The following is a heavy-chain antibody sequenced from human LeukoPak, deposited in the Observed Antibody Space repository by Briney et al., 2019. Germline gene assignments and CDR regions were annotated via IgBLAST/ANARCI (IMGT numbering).Heavy chain of an antibody. J-gene: IGHJ4*02. Sequence: GGSLRLSCAASGFTFSSYLMHWVRQGPGKGLVWVSRINRDGSSTTYADSVKGRFTISRDNAKNTLYLQMNSLRAEDTAVYYCARDQSSVFDYWGQGTLVTVSS. CDR1: GFTFSSYL. CDR3: ARDQSSVFDY. D-gene: IGHD3-22*01. V-gene: IGHV3-74*01. CDR2: INRDGSST.